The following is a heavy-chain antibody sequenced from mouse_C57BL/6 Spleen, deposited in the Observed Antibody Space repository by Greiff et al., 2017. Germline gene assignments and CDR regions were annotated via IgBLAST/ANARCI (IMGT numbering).Heavy chain of an antibody. CDR3: TGDYDVDYAMDY. CDR1: GFTFSDAW. J-gene: IGHJ4*01. D-gene: IGHD2-4*01. CDR2: IRNKANNHAT. V-gene: IGHV6-6*01. Sequence: EVKLVASGGGLVQPGGSMKLSCAASGFTFSDAWMDWVRQSPEKGLEWVSEIRNKANNHATNYAESVKGRLTNSRDDSKSSVYLQMKRLRAEDTGIYCCTGDYDVDYAMDYWGQGTSVTVSS.